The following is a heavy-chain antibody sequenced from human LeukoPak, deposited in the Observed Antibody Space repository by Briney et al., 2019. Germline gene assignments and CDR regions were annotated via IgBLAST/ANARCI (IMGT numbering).Heavy chain of an antibody. CDR2: ISSSSSTI. V-gene: IGHV3-48*03. D-gene: IGHD3-10*02. Sequence: PGGSLRLSYAASGFTFSSYEMNWVRQAPGKGLEWVSYISSSSSTIYYADSVKGRFTISRDNAKNSLYLQMNSLRAEDTAVYYCAELGITMIGGVWGKGTTVTISS. CDR1: GFTFSSYE. J-gene: IGHJ6*04. CDR3: AELGITMIGGV.